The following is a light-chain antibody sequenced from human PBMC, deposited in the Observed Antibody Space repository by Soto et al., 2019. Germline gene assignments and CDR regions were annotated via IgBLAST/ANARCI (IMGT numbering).Light chain of an antibody. CDR1: QSVSSN. CDR3: QQRSNWPIT. Sequence: TQSPATLSLSPGERATLSCRASQSVSSNLAWYQQKPGQAPRLLIYDASNRATGIPARFSGSGSGTDFTLTISSLEPEDFAVYYCQQRSNWPITFGQGTRLEIK. J-gene: IGKJ5*01. CDR2: DAS. V-gene: IGKV3-11*01.